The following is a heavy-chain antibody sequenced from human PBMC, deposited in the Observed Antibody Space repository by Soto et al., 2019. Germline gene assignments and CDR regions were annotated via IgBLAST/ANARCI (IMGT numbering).Heavy chain of an antibody. D-gene: IGHD3-9*01. CDR1: GFSLSTSGVG. Sequence: QITLKESGPTLVKPTQTLTLTCTFSGFSLSTSGVGVGWIRQPPGKALEWLALIFWDDDKRYSPSLKTRLNITQDTSKNQVVLTMTNVDPVDTATYYCAHIGRHFDWLFSRYYFDYWGQGTLVSVSS. J-gene: IGHJ4*02. CDR3: AHIGRHFDWLFSRYYFDY. CDR2: IFWDDDK. V-gene: IGHV2-5*02.